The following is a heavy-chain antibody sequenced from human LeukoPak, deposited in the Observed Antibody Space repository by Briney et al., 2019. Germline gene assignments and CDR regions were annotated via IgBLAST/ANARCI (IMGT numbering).Heavy chain of an antibody. J-gene: IGHJ4*02. Sequence: PSETLSLTCTVSGNSISSGDNYWSWIRQPAGKGLEWIGYMYYSGTTNYNPSLRSRVIISADTSKNQFSLQVSSVTAADTAVYYCARQQIYVDTGLVDYFDYWGQGILVTVSS. D-gene: IGHD5-18*01. V-gene: IGHV4-61*10. CDR2: MYYSGTT. CDR1: GNSISSGDNY. CDR3: ARQQIYVDTGLVDYFDY.